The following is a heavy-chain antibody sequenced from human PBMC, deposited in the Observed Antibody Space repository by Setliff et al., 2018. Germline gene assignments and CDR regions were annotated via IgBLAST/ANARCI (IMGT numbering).Heavy chain of an antibody. CDR2: INHSGST. CDR1: GGSFSGYY. D-gene: IGHD2-2*01. CDR3: ARAIVVVPPNALKVYFDH. J-gene: IGHJ4*02. V-gene: IGHV4-34*01. Sequence: KTSETLSLTCAVYGGSFSGYYWSWIRQPPGKGLEWIGEINHSGSTNYNPSLKSRVTISVDSSKKRFSLKVSSVTAADTAVYYCARAIVVVPPNALKVYFDHWGPGVQVTVSS.